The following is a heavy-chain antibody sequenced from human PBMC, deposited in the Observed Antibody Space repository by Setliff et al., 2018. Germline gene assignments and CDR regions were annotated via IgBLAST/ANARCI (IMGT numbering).Heavy chain of an antibody. Sequence: ASVKVSCKASGYTFTSYYMHWVRQAPGQGLEWMGIINPSGGSTSYAQKFQGRVTMTRDTPTSTVYMELSSLRSEDTAVYYCARRSSSGNGFDYWGQGTQVTVSS. J-gene: IGHJ4*02. V-gene: IGHV1-46*01. CDR1: GYTFTSYY. CDR2: INPSGGST. D-gene: IGHD6-13*01. CDR3: ARRSSSGNGFDY.